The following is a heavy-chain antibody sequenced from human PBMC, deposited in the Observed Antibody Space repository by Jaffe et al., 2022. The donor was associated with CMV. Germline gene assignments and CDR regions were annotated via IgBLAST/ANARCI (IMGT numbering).Heavy chain of an antibody. CDR3: ATLPNYDYVWGSYRYYWFDP. J-gene: IGHJ5*02. D-gene: IGHD3-16*02. Sequence: QVQLVQSGAEVKKPGASVKVSCKVSGYTLTELSMHWVRQAPGKGLEWMGGFDPEDGETIYAQKFQGRVTMTEDTSTDTAYMELSSLRSEDTAVYYCATLPNYDYVWGSYRYYWFDPWGQGTLVTVSS. V-gene: IGHV1-24*01. CDR2: FDPEDGET. CDR1: GYTLTELS.